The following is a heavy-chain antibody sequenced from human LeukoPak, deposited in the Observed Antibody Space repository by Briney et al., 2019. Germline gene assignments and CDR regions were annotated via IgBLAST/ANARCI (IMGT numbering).Heavy chain of an antibody. CDR1: GYTFTGYY. CDR3: ARAYYDILTGYYIPSGYFDY. D-gene: IGHD3-9*01. V-gene: IGHV1-2*02. CDR2: INPNSGGT. Sequence: GASVKVSCKASGYTFTGYYMHWVRQAPGQGLEWMGWINPNSGGTIYAQKFQGRVTMTKDTSIATAYMELSRLRSDDTAVYYCARAYYDILTGYYIPSGYFDYWGQGTLVTVS. J-gene: IGHJ4*02.